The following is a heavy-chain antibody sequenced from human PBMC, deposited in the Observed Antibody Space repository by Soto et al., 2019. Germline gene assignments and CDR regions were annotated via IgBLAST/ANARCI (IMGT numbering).Heavy chain of an antibody. J-gene: IGHJ6*03. Sequence: SETLSLTCTVSGGSISSYYWSWIRQPPGKGLEWIGYIYYSGSTIYNPSLKSRVTISVDTSKNQFSLKLSSVTAADTAVYYCARTELGYCSGGSCYEYYYYYYMDVWGKGTTVTVSS. CDR1: GGSISSYY. CDR2: IYYSGST. D-gene: IGHD2-15*01. V-gene: IGHV4-59*01. CDR3: ARTELGYCSGGSCYEYYYYYYMDV.